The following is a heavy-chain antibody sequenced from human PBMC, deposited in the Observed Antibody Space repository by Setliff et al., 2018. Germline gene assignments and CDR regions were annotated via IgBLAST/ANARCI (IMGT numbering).Heavy chain of an antibody. D-gene: IGHD3-22*01. CDR2: IHNSGTA. Sequence: NPSETLSLTCTVSGGSISSDDNYWSWIRLPPGKGLEWIGYIHNSGTAYYNPSLRSRLTISVDTSKNQFSLKLKSVTAADTAVYYCARLYHNDNSADFRRAPFDVWGQGMMVTVSS. CDR1: GGSISSDDNY. J-gene: IGHJ3*01. V-gene: IGHV4-30-4*02. CDR3: ARLYHNDNSADFRRAPFDV.